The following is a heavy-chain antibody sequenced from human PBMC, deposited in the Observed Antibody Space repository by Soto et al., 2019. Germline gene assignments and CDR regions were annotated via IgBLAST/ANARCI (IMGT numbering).Heavy chain of an antibody. CDR2: IYYSGST. D-gene: IGHD3-22*01. J-gene: IGHJ4*02. V-gene: IGHV4-31*03. CDR3: ARASHDYYDSSGYTSEIDY. CDR1: GGSISSGGYY. Sequence: QVQLQESGPGLVKPSQTLSLTCTVSGGSISSGGYYWSWIRQHPGKGLEWIGYIYYSGSTYYNPSVKSRVTISVDTSKNQFSLKLSSVTAADTAVYYCARASHDYYDSSGYTSEIDYWGQGTLVTVSS.